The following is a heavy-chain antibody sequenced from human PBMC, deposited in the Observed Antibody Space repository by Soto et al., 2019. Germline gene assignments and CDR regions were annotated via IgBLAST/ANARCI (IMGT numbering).Heavy chain of an antibody. Sequence: QVQLVQSGSEVKQPGSSVKVSCKASGGSFSSNPISWVRQAPGQGLEWMAGIIPIFATVHYAQKFQGRVTITADESTSTAYMELTSLRSEDTAVDVCARGGRGYSAAPRYYFDYGGQGTLVTVS. D-gene: IGHD5-18*01. V-gene: IGHV1-69*01. CDR3: ARGGRGYSAAPRYYFDY. J-gene: IGHJ4*02. CDR1: GGSFSSNP. CDR2: IIPIFATV.